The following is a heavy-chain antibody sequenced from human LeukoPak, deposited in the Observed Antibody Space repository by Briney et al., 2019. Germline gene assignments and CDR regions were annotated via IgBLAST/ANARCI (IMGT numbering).Heavy chain of an antibody. CDR3: ARGLDYYDSSGTYYLDY. D-gene: IGHD3-22*01. CDR2: INHSGST. Sequence: SETLSLTCAVYGGSFSGYYWSWIRQPPGKGLEWIGEINHSGSTNYNPSLKSRVTISVDTSKNQFSLKLSSVTAADTAVYYCARGLDYYDSSGTYYLDYWGQGTLVTVSS. CDR1: GGSFSGYY. J-gene: IGHJ4*02. V-gene: IGHV4-34*01.